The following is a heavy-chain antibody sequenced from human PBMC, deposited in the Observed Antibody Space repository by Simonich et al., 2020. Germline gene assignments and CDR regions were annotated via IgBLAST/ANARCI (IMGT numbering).Heavy chain of an antibody. CDR3: ARQLNDFDI. J-gene: IGHJ3*02. D-gene: IGHD1-1*01. CDR2: SYPGDYNT. V-gene: IGHV5-51*01. Sequence: EVQLVQSGAEVKKPGESLKIYCKGSGYSFTSYWIGGVRQMPGKGLEWIGFSYPGDYNTSYSPSFQGQVTISADKSISTAYLQWSSLKASDTAMYYCARQLNDFDIWGQGTMVTVSS. CDR1: GYSFTSYW.